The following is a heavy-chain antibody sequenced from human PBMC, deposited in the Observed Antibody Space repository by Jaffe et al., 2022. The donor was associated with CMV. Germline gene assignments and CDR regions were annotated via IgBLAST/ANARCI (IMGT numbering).Heavy chain of an antibody. Sequence: QVQLVQSGAEVKKPGSSVKVSCKASGGTFSSYAISWVRQAPGQGLEWMGGIIPIFGTANYAQKFQGRVTITADESTSTAYMELSSLRSEDTAVYYCASSAEYDFWSGYPKPYYYYGMDVWGQGTTVTVSS. V-gene: IGHV1-69*01. D-gene: IGHD3-3*01. CDR2: IIPIFGTA. CDR1: GGTFSSYA. J-gene: IGHJ6*02. CDR3: ASSAEYDFWSGYPKPYYYYGMDV.